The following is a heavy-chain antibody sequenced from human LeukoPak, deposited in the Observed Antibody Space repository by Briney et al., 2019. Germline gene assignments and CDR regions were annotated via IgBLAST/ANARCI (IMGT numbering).Heavy chain of an antibody. V-gene: IGHV4-61*02. CDR2: IYTSGST. D-gene: IGHD2-21*01. CDR3: ARDRCGGDCPFDY. CDR1: GGSISSGSYY. J-gene: IGHJ4*02. Sequence: SETLSLTCTVSGGSISSGSYYWSWIRQPAGKGLEWIVRIYTSGSTNYNPSLKSRVTISVDTSKNQFSLKLSSVTAADTAVYYCARDRCGGDCPFDYWGQGTLVTVSS.